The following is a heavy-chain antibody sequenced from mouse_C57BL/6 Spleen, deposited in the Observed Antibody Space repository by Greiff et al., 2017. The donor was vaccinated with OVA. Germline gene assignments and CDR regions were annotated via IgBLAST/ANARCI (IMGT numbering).Heavy chain of an antibody. D-gene: IGHD2-1*01. CDR3: ARFDLLWSNYFDY. V-gene: IGHV1-64*01. J-gene: IGHJ2*01. Sequence: QVQLQQPGAELVKPGASVKLSCKASGYTFTSYWMHWVKQRPGQGLEWIGMIHPNSGSTNYNEKFKSKATLTVDKSSSTAYMQLSSLTSEDSAVDYCARFDLLWSNYFDYWGQGTTLTVSS. CDR2: IHPNSGST. CDR1: GYTFTSYW.